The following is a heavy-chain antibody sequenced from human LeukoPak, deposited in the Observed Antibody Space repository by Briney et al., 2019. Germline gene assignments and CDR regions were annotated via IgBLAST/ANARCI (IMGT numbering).Heavy chain of an antibody. V-gene: IGHV3-7*01. CDR1: GFTFSSYW. CDR2: IKQDGSEK. D-gene: IGHD2-2*02. Sequence: GSLRLSCAASGFTFSSYWMSWVRQAPGKGLEWVANIKQDGSEKYYVDSVKGRFTISRDNAKNSLYLQMNSLRAEDTAVYYCARHVVLYCSSTSCDTSWFDPWGQGTLVTVSS. CDR3: ARHVVLYCSSTSCDTSWFDP. J-gene: IGHJ5*02.